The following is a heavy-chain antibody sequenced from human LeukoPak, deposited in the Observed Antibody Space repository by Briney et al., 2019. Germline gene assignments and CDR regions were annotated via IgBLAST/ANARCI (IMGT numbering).Heavy chain of an antibody. CDR1: GYTFTSYY. V-gene: IGHV1-46*01. CDR2: INPSGGST. Sequence: GASVKVSCKASGYTFTSYYMHWVRQAPGQGLEWMGIINPSGGSTSYARKFQGRVTMTRDTSTSTVYMELSSLRSEDTAVYYCARDSYDFWSGYYGEDDYWGQGTLVTVSS. CDR3: ARDSYDFWSGYYGEDDY. D-gene: IGHD3-3*01. J-gene: IGHJ4*02.